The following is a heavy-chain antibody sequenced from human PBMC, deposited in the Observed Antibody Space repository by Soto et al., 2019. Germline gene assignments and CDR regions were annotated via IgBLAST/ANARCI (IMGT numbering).Heavy chain of an antibody. CDR2: ISYDGTDK. D-gene: IGHD3-22*01. CDR1: GFTYTDFA. CDR3: ARRAWDSYFEIVV. Sequence: VQLAESGGGEVQPGRSLRLSCAASGFTYTDFALHWVRQAPGKGLDWVAIISYDGTDKYYADSVKGRFAISRDNPKNTLYLEMNSRTPGEPAVYFCARRAWDSYFEIVVWGQGTEVTVFS. V-gene: IGHV3-30*09. J-gene: IGHJ6*02.